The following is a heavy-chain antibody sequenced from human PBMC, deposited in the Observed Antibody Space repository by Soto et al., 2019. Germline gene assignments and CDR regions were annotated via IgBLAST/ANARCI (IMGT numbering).Heavy chain of an antibody. V-gene: IGHV3-30-3*01. CDR2: ISYDGSNK. Sequence: QVQLVESGGGVVQPGRSLRLSCAASGFTFSSYAMHWVRQAPGKGLEWVAVISYDGSNKYYADSVKGRFTISRDNSKNTLYLQMNSLRAEDTAVYYCARAESGSSGWYAEGYGMDVWGQGTTVIVSS. J-gene: IGHJ6*02. CDR3: ARAESGSSGWYAEGYGMDV. D-gene: IGHD6-19*01. CDR1: GFTFSSYA.